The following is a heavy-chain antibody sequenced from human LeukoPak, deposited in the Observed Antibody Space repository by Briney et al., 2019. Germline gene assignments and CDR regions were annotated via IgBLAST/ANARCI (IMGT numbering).Heavy chain of an antibody. V-gene: IGHV1-2*02. Sequence: ASVKVSCKASAYTLSGYYMHWVRQAPGQGLEWMGWINPKSGVTNYAQKFQGRVTMTWDTSINTTFMELSRLRSDDTAVYYCARRIAVAGSPVYYFDYWAREPWSPSPQ. CDR3: ARRIAVAGSPVYYFDY. J-gene: IGHJ4*02. CDR2: INPKSGVT. D-gene: IGHD6-19*01. CDR1: AYTLSGYY.